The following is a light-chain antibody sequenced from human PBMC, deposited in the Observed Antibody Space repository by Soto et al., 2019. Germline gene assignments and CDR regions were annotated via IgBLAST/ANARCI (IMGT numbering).Light chain of an antibody. V-gene: IGKV3-20*01. CDR3: RRYDSFRA. CDR2: GAY. J-gene: IGKJ1*01. CDR1: QTVTSTF. Sequence: IVLTQSPGTLSLSPGERATLSCSASQTVTSTFLARYQQKPGQAPRLLIYGAYRRATGIPDRFSGSGSGTDFPLTITRLEAEDYAVYYCRRYDSFRAFGQGTKVE.